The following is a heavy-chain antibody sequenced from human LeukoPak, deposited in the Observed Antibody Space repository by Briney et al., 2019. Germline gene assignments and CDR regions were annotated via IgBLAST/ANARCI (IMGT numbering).Heavy chain of an antibody. CDR1: GFTFSSYA. J-gene: IGHJ4*02. Sequence: GGSLRLSCVASGFTFSSYAMHWVRQAPGKGLEWVAVISFDGSNKYYADSVKGRFTISRDNSKNTLYLQMNSLRAEDTAVYYCARDESAAGILGTFDYWGQGTLVTVSS. D-gene: IGHD6-13*01. CDR2: ISFDGSNK. CDR3: ARDESAAGILGTFDY. V-gene: IGHV3-30-3*01.